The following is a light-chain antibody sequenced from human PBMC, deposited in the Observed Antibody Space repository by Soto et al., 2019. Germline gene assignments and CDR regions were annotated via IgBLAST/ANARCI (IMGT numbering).Light chain of an antibody. CDR3: QQRYSTPQT. V-gene: IGKV1-39*01. J-gene: IGKJ1*01. CDR2: AAS. Sequence: DIQMTQSPSSLSASVGDRVTITCRASQTVNSYLNWYQQKPGKAPSLLIYAASNLQRGVPSRFSGSGSGTDFTLTIRSLKPEDFATYYCQQRYSTPQTFGQGTKVDIK. CDR1: QTVNSY.